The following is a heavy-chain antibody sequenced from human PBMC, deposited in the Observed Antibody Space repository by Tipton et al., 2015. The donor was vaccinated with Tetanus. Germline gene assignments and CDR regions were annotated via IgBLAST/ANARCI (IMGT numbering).Heavy chain of an antibody. Sequence: TLSLTCSVSGSLRSYYWSWIRQAPGKGLEWIGQIYYTGNPRYNPALKSRVSISVDTSKGQFSLKLTSLTTADTAVYYCARGPSTVISFFDPWGQGALVSVSS. CDR3: ARGPSTVISFFDP. CDR2: IYYTGNP. D-gene: IGHD4-17*01. V-gene: IGHV4-59*01. CDR1: GSLRSYY. J-gene: IGHJ5*02.